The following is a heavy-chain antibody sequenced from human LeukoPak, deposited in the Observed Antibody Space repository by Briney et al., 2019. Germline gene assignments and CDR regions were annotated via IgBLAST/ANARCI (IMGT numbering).Heavy chain of an antibody. D-gene: IGHD6-13*01. CDR2: MYPGDSDT. CDR3: ARHEVTVAGSFDY. J-gene: IGHJ4*02. Sequence: GESLKISCKGSGYSFTSYWIGWVRQMPGKGLEWMGIMYPGDSDTRYSPSSQGHVTISADNSISTAYLQWSSLKASDTAIYYCARHEVTVAGSFDYWGQGTLVTVSS. V-gene: IGHV5-51*01. CDR1: GYSFTSYW.